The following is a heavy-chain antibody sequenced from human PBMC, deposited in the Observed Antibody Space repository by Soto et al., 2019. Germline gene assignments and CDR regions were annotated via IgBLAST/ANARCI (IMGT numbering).Heavy chain of an antibody. V-gene: IGHV3-23*01. Sequence: EVQLLESGGGLVQPGGSLRLSCAASGFTFSSYAMSWVRQAPGKGLEWVSAISGSGGSTYYADYVKGRFTISRDNSKNTLYLKMNSLRAEDKAVYYCAKPYSSSRYFYPWGQGTLVTVSS. CDR2: ISGSGGST. J-gene: IGHJ5*02. CDR3: AKPYSSSRYFYP. D-gene: IGHD6-13*01. CDR1: GFTFSSYA.